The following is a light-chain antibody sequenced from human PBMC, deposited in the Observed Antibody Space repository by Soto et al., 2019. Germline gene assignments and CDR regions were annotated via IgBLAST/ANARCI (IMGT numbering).Light chain of an antibody. V-gene: IGKV1-5*03. CDR1: QNINNL. CDR2: LAS. CDR3: QQYSTYSRT. J-gene: IGKJ1*01. Sequence: DIQMTQSPSTLSASVGDRVTITCRASQNINNLLAWYQQRPGKAPNLLIYLASTLEGGVPSRFSGSGSGTEFTLTISSLQPDDFATFYCQQYSTYSRTFGQGTTVPIK.